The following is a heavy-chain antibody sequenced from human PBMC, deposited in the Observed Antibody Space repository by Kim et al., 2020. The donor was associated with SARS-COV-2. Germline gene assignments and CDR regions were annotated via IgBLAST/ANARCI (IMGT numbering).Heavy chain of an antibody. D-gene: IGHD6-13*01. Sequence: SETLSLTCTVSGGSISSYYWSWIRQPPGKGLEWIGYIYYSGSTNYNPSLKSRVTISVDTSKNQFSLKLSSVTAADTAVYYCARDARHSSSWYWVGMDVWGQGTTVTVSS. CDR2: IYYSGST. V-gene: IGHV4-59*13. CDR1: GGSISSYY. CDR3: ARDARHSSSWYWVGMDV. J-gene: IGHJ6*02.